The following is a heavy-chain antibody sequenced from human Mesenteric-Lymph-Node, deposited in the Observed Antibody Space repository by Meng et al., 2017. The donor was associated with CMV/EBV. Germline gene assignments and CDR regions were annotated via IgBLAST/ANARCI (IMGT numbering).Heavy chain of an antibody. Sequence: ASVKVSCKASGYTFTGYYMHWVRQAPGQGLEWMGWINPNSGSTNYAQKFQGRVTMTTDTSPSTAYMELRSLRSDDTAVYYCARDGGAGSDFDHWGQGTLVTVSS. CDR2: INPNSGST. CDR3: ARDGGAGSDFDH. D-gene: IGHD3-16*01. CDR1: GYTFTGYY. V-gene: IGHV1-2*02. J-gene: IGHJ4*02.